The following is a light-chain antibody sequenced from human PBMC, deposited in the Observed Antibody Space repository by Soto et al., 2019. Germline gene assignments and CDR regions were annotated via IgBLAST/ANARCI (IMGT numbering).Light chain of an antibody. CDR3: QQRKT. J-gene: IGKJ2*01. Sequence: EIVLTQSPGTLSLSPGERATLSCRASQSISSSYLAWYQQRPGQAPRLLIYGASSRTTGTPDRFSGSGSGTDFTLTISRLEPEDFAVYYCQQRKTFRQGTNLEIK. CDR1: QSISSSY. CDR2: GAS. V-gene: IGKV3-20*01.